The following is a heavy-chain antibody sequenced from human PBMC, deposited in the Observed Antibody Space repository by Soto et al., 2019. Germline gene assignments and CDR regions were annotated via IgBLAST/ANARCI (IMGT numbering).Heavy chain of an antibody. CDR1: GFTFSSYS. V-gene: IGHV3-21*01. D-gene: IGHD6-13*01. CDR2: ISSSSSYI. CDR3: ARDLARRFVPSTQQLVDH. J-gene: IGHJ4*02. Sequence: GGSLRLSCAASGFTFSSYSMNWVRQAPGKGLEWVSSISSSSSYIYYADSVKGRFTISRDNAKNSLYLQMNSLRAEDTAVFYCARDLARRFVPSTQQLVDHWGQGTLVTVSS.